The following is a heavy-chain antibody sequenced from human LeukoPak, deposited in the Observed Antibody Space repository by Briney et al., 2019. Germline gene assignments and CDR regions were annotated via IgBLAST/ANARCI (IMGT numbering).Heavy chain of an antibody. CDR1: GFTFSSYW. V-gene: IGHV3-74*01. J-gene: IGHJ6*03. D-gene: IGHD4-17*01. CDR2: INRDGSST. Sequence: GGSLRLSCAASGFTFSSYWMQWVRQAPGKGLVWVSRINRDGSSTSYADSVQGRFTISRDNAKNTLYLQMNSLRAEDTAVYYCAREGPTVTTHMDVWGKGTTVTISS. CDR3: AREGPTVTTHMDV.